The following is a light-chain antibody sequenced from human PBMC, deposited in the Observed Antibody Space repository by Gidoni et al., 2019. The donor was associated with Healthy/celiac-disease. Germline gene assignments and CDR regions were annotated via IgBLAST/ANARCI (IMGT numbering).Light chain of an antibody. CDR2: GAS. CDR3: QQYNNWPPST. V-gene: IGKV3-15*01. J-gene: IGKJ4*01. CDR1: QSVSSN. Sequence: EIVLTQSPATLSGSPGERATLYCRASQSVSSNLAWYQQKPCQAPRLRIYGASTRATGIPARFSGSGSGTEFTLTISSLQSEDFAVYYCQQYNNWPPSTFGGXTKVEIK.